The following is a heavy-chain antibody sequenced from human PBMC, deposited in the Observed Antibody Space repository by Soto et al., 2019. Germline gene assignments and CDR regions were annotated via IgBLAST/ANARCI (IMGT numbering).Heavy chain of an antibody. D-gene: IGHD3-3*01. CDR2: ISYDSDTI. J-gene: IGHJ6*02. V-gene: IGHV3-48*02. Sequence: GGSLRLSCAGSGFTFGTYSMNCVRQAAGKGLEWIAYISYDSDTIQYADSVKGRFTISRDNAKNSLYLQMNSLRDEDTAVYYCARLYYDYVWGQGTTVTVSS. CDR1: GFTFGTYS. CDR3: ARLYYDYV.